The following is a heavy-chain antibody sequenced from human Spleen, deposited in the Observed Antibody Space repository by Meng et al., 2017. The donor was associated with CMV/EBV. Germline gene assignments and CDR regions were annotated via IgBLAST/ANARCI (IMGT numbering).Heavy chain of an antibody. J-gene: IGHJ4*02. CDR3: ARYSSGWYKVFDY. CDR2: IYSGGST. Sequence: GELLKISCAASGFTVSSNYMSWVRQAPGKGLEWVSVIYSGGSTYYADSVKGRFTISRDNSKNTLYLQMNSLRAEETAVYYCARYSSGWYKVFDYWGQGRPVTVSS. CDR1: GFTVSSNY. D-gene: IGHD6-19*01. V-gene: IGHV3-53*01.